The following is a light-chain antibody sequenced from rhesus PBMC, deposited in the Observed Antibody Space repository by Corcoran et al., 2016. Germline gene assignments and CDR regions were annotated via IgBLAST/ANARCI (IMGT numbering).Light chain of an antibody. CDR1: QGISNW. V-gene: IGKV1-69*01. CDR2: GAS. J-gene: IGKJ4*01. CDR3: QQHDNSPFT. Sequence: DIQMTQSPSSLSASVGDRVTITCRASQGISNWLAWYKQKPGKAPKLLIYGASNLETGVRSRLSGIGSGTDFTLTIRSLKPEDIATYYCQQHDNSPFTFGGGTKVEIK.